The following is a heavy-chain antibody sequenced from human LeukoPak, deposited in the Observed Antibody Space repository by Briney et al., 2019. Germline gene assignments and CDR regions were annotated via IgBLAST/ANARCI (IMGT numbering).Heavy chain of an antibody. CDR3: ARVGYSSAWYFFNF. V-gene: IGHV3-23*01. CDR2: LSSTGTT. D-gene: IGHD6-13*01. J-gene: IGHJ4*02. Sequence: GGSLRLSCAASGISFSSFGMSWVRQTPEKGLEWVSTLSSTGTTFYAGSVKGRFTISRANSENTLYLQMDSLTAKDTALYYCARVGYSSAWYFFNFWGQGTLVTVSS. CDR1: GISFSSFG.